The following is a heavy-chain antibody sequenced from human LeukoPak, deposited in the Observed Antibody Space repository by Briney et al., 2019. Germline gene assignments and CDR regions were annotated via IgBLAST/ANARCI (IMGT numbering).Heavy chain of an antibody. J-gene: IGHJ6*03. D-gene: IGHD2-2*01. V-gene: IGHV1-8*01. CDR2: MNPNSGNT. CDR1: GYTFTSYD. Sequence: ASVKVSCKASGYTFTSYDINWVRQATGQGLEWMGWMNPNSGNTGYAQKFQGRVTMTRNTSISTAYMELSSLRSEDTAVYYCASGYCSSTSCYRPNYYYYYMDVWGKGTTVTVSS. CDR3: ASGYCSSTSCYRPNYYYYYMDV.